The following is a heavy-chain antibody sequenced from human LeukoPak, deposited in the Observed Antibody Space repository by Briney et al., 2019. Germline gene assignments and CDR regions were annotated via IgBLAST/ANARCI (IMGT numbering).Heavy chain of an antibody. CDR2: ISYDGSNE. D-gene: IGHD2-15*01. CDR3: AKVWGDIVVVVAASYYFDY. Sequence: GGSLRLSCAASGFTFSSYAMHWVRQAPGTGLEWLTFISYDGSNEYYADSVKGRFTISRDNSKNTLYLQMNSLRAEDTAVYYCAKVWGDIVVVVAASYYFDYWGQGTLVTVSS. V-gene: IGHV3-30*04. CDR1: GFTFSSYA. J-gene: IGHJ4*02.